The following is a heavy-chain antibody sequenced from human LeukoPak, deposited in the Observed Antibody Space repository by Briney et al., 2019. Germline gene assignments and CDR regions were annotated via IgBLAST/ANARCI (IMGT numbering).Heavy chain of an antibody. CDR1: GFTFSINA. Sequence: PGGSLRLSCEGSGFTFSINAMHWVRQAPGKGLEWLAVISYDGTKQYFADSVKGRFTISRDNVKNSLYLEMNSLRVEDSAVYYCARDHYFDISGYLDYWGQGTPVTDPS. V-gene: IGHV3-30-3*01. D-gene: IGHD3-22*01. CDR2: ISYDGTKQ. J-gene: IGHJ4*02. CDR3: ARDHYFDISGYLDY.